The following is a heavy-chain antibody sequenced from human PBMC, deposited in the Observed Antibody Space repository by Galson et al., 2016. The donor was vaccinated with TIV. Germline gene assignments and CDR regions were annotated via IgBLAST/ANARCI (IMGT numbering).Heavy chain of an antibody. Sequence: SCKASGHIFTGYYMHWVRQAPGKGLEWVSSISATGGSTYYAGSVKGRFTTSRDNSNDHLSLQMSSLRAEDTAVYYCAKTIDVSGVLINYFYYGMDVWGHGTTVTVSS. CDR1: GHIFTGYY. J-gene: IGHJ6*02. CDR3: AKTIDVSGVLINYFYYGMDV. CDR2: ISATGGST. D-gene: IGHD3-3*01. V-gene: IGHV3-23*01.